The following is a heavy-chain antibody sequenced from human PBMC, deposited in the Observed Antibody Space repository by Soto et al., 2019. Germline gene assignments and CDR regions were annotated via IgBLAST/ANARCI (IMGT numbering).Heavy chain of an antibody. D-gene: IGHD6-19*01. J-gene: IGHJ5*02. CDR1: GGSFSGYY. CDR2: INHSGST. Sequence: QVQLQQWGAGLLKPSETLSLTCAVYGGSFSGYYWSWIRQPPGKGLEWIGEINHSGSTNYNPSLKSRVTISVDTSKNQCSLKLSSVTAADTAVYYCARGRAVAGMWVLYNWFDPWGQGTLVTVSS. V-gene: IGHV4-34*01. CDR3: ARGRAVAGMWVLYNWFDP.